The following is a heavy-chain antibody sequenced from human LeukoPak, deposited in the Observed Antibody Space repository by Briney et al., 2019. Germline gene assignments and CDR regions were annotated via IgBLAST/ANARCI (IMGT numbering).Heavy chain of an antibody. D-gene: IGHD6-19*01. V-gene: IGHV4-4*07. Sequence: SETLSLTCSFSGGSISSYYWSWIRQSAGKGLEGIGRVFVTGSTDYKPSLKSRVTMSIDASKNQFSLQLRSVTAADTAVYYCARDFSGGWPMTYYHHYIDVWGKGTLVTVSS. CDR2: VFVTGST. CDR1: GGSISSYY. J-gene: IGHJ6*03. CDR3: ARDFSGGWPMTYYHHYIDV.